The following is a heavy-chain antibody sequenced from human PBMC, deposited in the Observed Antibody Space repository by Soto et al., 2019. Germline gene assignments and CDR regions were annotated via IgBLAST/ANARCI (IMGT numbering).Heavy chain of an antibody. J-gene: IGHJ3*02. D-gene: IGHD3-10*01. Sequence: QVQLVQSGAEVKKPGASVKVSCKASGYTFTGHYMHWVRQAPGQGLEWMGWINPISVGTNYAQKFQGRVTMTRDTSISTAYMELSRLRSDDTAVYYCAREPMVRAAHGFDIWGQGTMVTVSS. CDR2: INPISVGT. CDR3: AREPMVRAAHGFDI. V-gene: IGHV1-2*02. CDR1: GYTFTGHY.